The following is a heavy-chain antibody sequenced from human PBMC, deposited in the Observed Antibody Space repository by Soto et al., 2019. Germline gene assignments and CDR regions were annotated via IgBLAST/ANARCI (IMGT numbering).Heavy chain of an antibody. D-gene: IGHD2-21*01. CDR2: VSSSGTRA. V-gene: IGHV3-23*01. Sequence: PGGSLRLSCAASGFTFSAYAMGWVRQAPGKEMEWVAVVSSSGTRAWYGDSVRGRFTISRDNPKNTLYLQMNSLRDEDTAVFYCVRDPENDHGLLFDYWGLGTLVTVSS. CDR3: VRDPENDHGLLFDY. J-gene: IGHJ4*02. CDR1: GFTFSAYA.